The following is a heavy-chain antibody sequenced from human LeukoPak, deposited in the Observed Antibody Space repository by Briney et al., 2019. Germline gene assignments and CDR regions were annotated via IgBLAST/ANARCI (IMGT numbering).Heavy chain of an antibody. J-gene: IGHJ4*02. CDR2: IYYSGST. CDR1: GGSISSYY. D-gene: IGHD6-19*01. V-gene: IGHV4-59*08. Sequence: SETLSLTCSVSGGSISSYYWSWIRQPPGKGLEWIGYIYYSGSTNYNPSLKSRVTISVDTSKNQFSLKLSSVTAADTAVYYCARHGDSSGWYSDFDYWGQGTLVTVSS. CDR3: ARHGDSSGWYSDFDY.